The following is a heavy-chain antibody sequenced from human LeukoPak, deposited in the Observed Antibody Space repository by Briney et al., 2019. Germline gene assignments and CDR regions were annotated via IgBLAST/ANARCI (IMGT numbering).Heavy chain of an antibody. CDR3: ARDYGGAQLDS. J-gene: IGHJ4*02. CDR1: GFTSNNYC. D-gene: IGHD3-10*01. Sequence: QLVESGGGWFQPGGPLRLSGVAAGFTSNNYCCYWVRQAPGKGLGWASGINGDGASGSYADSVKGRFTISRDNAKNTLYLEMNNLRAEDTAVYYCARDYGGAQLDSWGQGTLVTVSS. CDR2: INGDGASG. V-gene: IGHV3-74*01.